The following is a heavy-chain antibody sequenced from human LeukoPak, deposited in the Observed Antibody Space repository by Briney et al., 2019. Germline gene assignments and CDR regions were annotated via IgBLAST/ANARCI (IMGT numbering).Heavy chain of an antibody. CDR2: INPNSGGT. D-gene: IGHD5-18*01. Sequence: ASVTVSCKASGYTFTGYYMHWVRQAPGQSLEWMGWINPNSGGTNYAQKFPGWVTMTRDTSISTAYMELSRLRSDDTAVYYCARGGFLGTAMVDYWGQGTLVTVSS. V-gene: IGHV1-2*04. J-gene: IGHJ4*02. CDR1: GYTFTGYY. CDR3: ARGGFLGTAMVDY.